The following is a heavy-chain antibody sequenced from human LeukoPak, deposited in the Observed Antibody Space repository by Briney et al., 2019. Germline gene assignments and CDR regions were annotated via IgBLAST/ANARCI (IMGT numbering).Heavy chain of an antibody. D-gene: IGHD3-22*01. CDR1: GGSISSGGYY. V-gene: IGHV4-31*03. Sequence: SQTLSLTCTVSGGSISSGGYYWSWIRQHPGEGLEWIGYIYYSGSTYYHPSLKSRVTISVDTSKNQFSLKLSSVTAADTAVYYCAREAAYYYDSSGYSPPGGGMDVWGQGTTVTVSS. J-gene: IGHJ6*02. CDR3: AREAAYYYDSSGYSPPGGGMDV. CDR2: IYYSGST.